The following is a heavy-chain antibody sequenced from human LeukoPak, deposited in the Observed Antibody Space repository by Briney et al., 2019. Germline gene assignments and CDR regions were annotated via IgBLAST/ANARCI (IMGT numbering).Heavy chain of an antibody. J-gene: IGHJ4*02. V-gene: IGHV3-23*01. D-gene: IGHD2-2*02. CDR2: XXXXXGST. Sequence: GGSLRLSCAASGFTFSSYXXSWXXQAXXXXXXXXXXXXXXXGSTYYADSVKGRFTISRDNSKNTLYLQMNSLRAEDTAVYYCAKDFSIVVVPAAIWPYYFDYWGQGTLVTVSS. CDR3: AKDFSIVVVPAAIWPYYFDY. CDR1: GFTFSSYX.